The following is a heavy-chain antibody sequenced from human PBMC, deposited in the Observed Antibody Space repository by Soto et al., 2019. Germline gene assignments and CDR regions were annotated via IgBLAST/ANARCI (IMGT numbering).Heavy chain of an antibody. CDR2: IYYSGST. CDR1: GGSISSGDYY. D-gene: IGHD3-10*01. V-gene: IGHV4-30-4*01. Sequence: QVQLQESGPGLVKPSQTLSLTCTVSGGSISSGDYYWSWIRQPPGKGLEWIGYIYYSGSTYYNPSLKSRVTISVDTSKNQFSLKLSSVTAADTAVYYCARGGIGFGELHHHAFDIWGQGTMVTVSS. CDR3: ARGGIGFGELHHHAFDI. J-gene: IGHJ3*02.